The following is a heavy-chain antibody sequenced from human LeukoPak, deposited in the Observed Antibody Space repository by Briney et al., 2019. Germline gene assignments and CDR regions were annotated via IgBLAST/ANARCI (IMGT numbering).Heavy chain of an antibody. Sequence: GGSLRLSCSASGFTFSSYAMHWVRQAPGKGLEYVSAISSNGGSTYYADSVKGRFTIPRDNSKNTLYLQMSSLRAEDTAVYYCVKGMVRGVIFFDYWGQGTLVTVSS. J-gene: IGHJ4*02. CDR1: GFTFSSYA. D-gene: IGHD3-10*01. CDR2: ISSNGGST. V-gene: IGHV3-64D*09. CDR3: VKGMVRGVIFFDY.